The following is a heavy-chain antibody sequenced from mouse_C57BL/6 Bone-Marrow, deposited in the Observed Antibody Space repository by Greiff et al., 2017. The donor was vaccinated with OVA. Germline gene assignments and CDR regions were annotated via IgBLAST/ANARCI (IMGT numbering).Heavy chain of an antibody. J-gene: IGHJ4*01. D-gene: IGHD3-3*01. CDR3: ARYSGCAMDY. Sequence: DVQLVESGGGLVQPGGSLSLSCAASGFTFTDYYMSWVRQPPGKALEWLGFIRNKANGYTTEYSASVKGRFTISRDNSQSILYLQMNALRAEDSATYYCARYSGCAMDYWGQGTSVTVSS. CDR2: IRNKANGYTT. CDR1: GFTFTDYY. V-gene: IGHV7-3*01.